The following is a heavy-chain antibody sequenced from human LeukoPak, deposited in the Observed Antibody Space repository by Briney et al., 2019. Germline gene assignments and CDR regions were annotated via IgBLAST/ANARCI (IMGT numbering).Heavy chain of an antibody. CDR1: GGSFSGYY. Sequence: KPSETLSLTCAVYGGSFSGYYWSWIRQPPGKGLEWIGEINHSGSTNYNPSLKSRVTISVDTSKNQFSLKLSSVTAADTAVYYCARGKQWLVRTPLDYWGQGTLVTVSS. CDR3: ARGKQWLVRTPLDY. CDR2: INHSGST. V-gene: IGHV4-34*01. D-gene: IGHD6-19*01. J-gene: IGHJ4*02.